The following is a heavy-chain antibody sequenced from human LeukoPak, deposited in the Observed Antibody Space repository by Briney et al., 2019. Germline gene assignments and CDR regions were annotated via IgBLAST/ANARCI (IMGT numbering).Heavy chain of an antibody. J-gene: IGHJ5*02. D-gene: IGHD4-17*01. Sequence: GGSLRLSCAASGFTFDDYAMHWVRQAPGKGLGWVSGISWNSGSIGYADSVKGRFTISRDNAKNSLYLQMNSLRAEDTALYYCAKGGGDYDENWFDPWGQGTLVTVSS. CDR3: AKGGGDYDENWFDP. CDR2: ISWNSGSI. CDR1: GFTFDDYA. V-gene: IGHV3-9*01.